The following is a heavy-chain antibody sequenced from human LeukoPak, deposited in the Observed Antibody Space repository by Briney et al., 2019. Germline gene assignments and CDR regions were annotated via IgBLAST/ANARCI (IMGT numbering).Heavy chain of an antibody. J-gene: IGHJ4*02. D-gene: IGHD5-18*01. CDR1: GGSISGDY. V-gene: IGHV4-4*07. CDR3: ASGYSYGYFDY. CDR2: IYTSGST. Sequence: SETLSLTCTVSGGSISGDYWSWIRQPAGKGLEWIGRIYTSGSTNYNPSLKSRVTISVDTSKNQFSLKLSSVNAADTAVYYCASGYSYGYFDYWGQGTLVTVSS.